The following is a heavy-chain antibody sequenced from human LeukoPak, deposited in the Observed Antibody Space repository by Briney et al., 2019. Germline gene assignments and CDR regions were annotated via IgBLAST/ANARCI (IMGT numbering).Heavy chain of an antibody. V-gene: IGHV3-21*01. D-gene: IGHD3-3*01. J-gene: IGHJ5*02. CDR3: ARVRLRFLEWSRGDNWFDP. CDR1: GFTFSSYS. Sequence: GGSLRLSCAASGFTFSSYSMNWVRQAPGKGLEWVSSISSSSSYIYYADSVKGRFTISRDNAKNSLYLQMNSLRAEDTAVYYCARVRLRFLEWSRGDNWFDPWGQGTLVTVSS. CDR2: ISSSSSYI.